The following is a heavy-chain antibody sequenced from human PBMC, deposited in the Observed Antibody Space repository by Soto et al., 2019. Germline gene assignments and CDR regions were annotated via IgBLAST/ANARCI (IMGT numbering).Heavy chain of an antibody. CDR3: ARVHYGSGSYYNDFYYYYGMDV. Sequence: SETLSLTCAVYGGSFSGYYWSWIRQPPGKGLEWIGEINHSGSNNYNPSLKSRVTISVDTSKNQFSLKLSSVTAADTAVYYCARVHYGSGSYYNDFYYYYGMDVWGQGTTVTVSS. D-gene: IGHD3-10*01. V-gene: IGHV4-34*01. J-gene: IGHJ6*02. CDR2: INHSGSN. CDR1: GGSFSGYY.